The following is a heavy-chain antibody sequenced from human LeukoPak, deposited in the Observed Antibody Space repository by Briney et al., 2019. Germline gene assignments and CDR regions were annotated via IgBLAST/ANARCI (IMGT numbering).Heavy chain of an antibody. CDR3: ARNPSARRSSYYYYYYMDV. Sequence: SETLSLTCTVSGGSISSSSYYWGWIRQPPGKGLEWIGYIYYSGSTNYNPSLKSRVTISVDTSKNQFSLKLSSVTAADTAVYYCARNPSARRSSYYYYYYMDVWGKGTTVTVSS. V-gene: IGHV4-61*05. CDR1: GGSISSSSYY. CDR2: IYYSGST. J-gene: IGHJ6*03.